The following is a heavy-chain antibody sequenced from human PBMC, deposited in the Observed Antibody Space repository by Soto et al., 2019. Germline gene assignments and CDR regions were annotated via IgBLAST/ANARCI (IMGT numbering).Heavy chain of an antibody. CDR2: IYFSGKT. CDR3: ESGNASGVIIAX. CDR1: GASINSVGYY. D-gene: IGHD3-16*02. Sequence: SETLSLTFTVSGASINSVGYYWSWIRQLPGKGMELIGYIYFSGKTYYNPSLESRVTISLDTSQNQFSLKLSSVIAADTAVYYCESGNASGVIIAXWGQGTVVTVSX. V-gene: IGHV4-31*03. J-gene: IGHJ4*02.